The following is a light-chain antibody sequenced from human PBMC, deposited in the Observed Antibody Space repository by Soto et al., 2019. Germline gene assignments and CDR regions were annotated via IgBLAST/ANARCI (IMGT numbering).Light chain of an antibody. V-gene: IGKV1-39*01. CDR2: GAS. Sequence: DIQMTQSPSSLSASVGDRLTISCRASQTISSFLNSYQQKPGKAHNLLIYGASTLHSGVPSRFSGSGSGTDFILTITSLQPEDFATYYCQQNYRNTPLTFGGGTKVDIK. CDR3: QQNYRNTPLT. CDR1: QTISSF. J-gene: IGKJ4*01.